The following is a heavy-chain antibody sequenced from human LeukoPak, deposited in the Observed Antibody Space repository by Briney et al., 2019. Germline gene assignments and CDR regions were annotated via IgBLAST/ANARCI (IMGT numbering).Heavy chain of an antibody. D-gene: IGHD3-10*01. CDR2: IGIGGNT. J-gene: IGHJ4*02. V-gene: IGHV3-23*01. CDR1: GITFSTYA. Sequence: GGSLRLSCVASGITFSTYAISWVRQAPGERQEWVAGIGIGGNTYYADSVKGRFTISRDNSMNTMHLQMNSLRAEDTAVYYCGKGMSKVRGILSAIDYWGQGTLVTVSS. CDR3: GKGMSKVRGILSAIDY.